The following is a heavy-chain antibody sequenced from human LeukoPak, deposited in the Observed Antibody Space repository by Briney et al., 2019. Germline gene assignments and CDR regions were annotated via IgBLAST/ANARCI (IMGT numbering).Heavy chain of an antibody. V-gene: IGHV1-46*01. Sequence: ASVKVSCKASGYTFTSYYMHWVRQAPGQGLEWMGIINPSGGSTSYAQKFQGRVTMTRDTSTSTVYMELSSLRSEDTAVYYCARVSCSGGSCYPVDFDYWGQGTLVTVSS. D-gene: IGHD2-15*01. J-gene: IGHJ4*02. CDR3: ARVSCSGGSCYPVDFDY. CDR1: GYTFTSYY. CDR2: INPSGGST.